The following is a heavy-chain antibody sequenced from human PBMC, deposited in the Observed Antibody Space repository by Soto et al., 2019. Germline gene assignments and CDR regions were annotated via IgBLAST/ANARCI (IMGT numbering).Heavy chain of an antibody. J-gene: IGHJ6*03. D-gene: IGHD2-2*01. V-gene: IGHV4-31*03. Sequence: QVQLQESGPGLVKPSQTLSLTCTVSGGSISSGGYYWSWIRQHPGKGLEWIGYIYYSGSTYYNPSLKSRVTISVDTSKNQFSLNLSSVTAADTAVYYCARGGGYCSSTSCYGEPYYYYMDVWGKGTTVTVSS. CDR2: IYYSGST. CDR1: GGSISSGGYY. CDR3: ARGGGYCSSTSCYGEPYYYYMDV.